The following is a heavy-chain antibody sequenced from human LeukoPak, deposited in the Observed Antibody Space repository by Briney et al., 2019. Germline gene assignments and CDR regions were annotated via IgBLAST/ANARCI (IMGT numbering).Heavy chain of an antibody. CDR2: ISYDGSNK. J-gene: IGHJ6*02. D-gene: IGHD4-11*01. CDR1: GFTFSSYG. Sequence: GRSLRLSCAASGFTFSSYGMHWVRQAPGKGLEWVAVISYDGSNKYYADSAKGRFTISRDNSKNTLYLQMNSLRAEDTAVYYCAKDPTTPMGYYGMDVWGQGTTVTVSS. CDR3: AKDPTTPMGYYGMDV. V-gene: IGHV3-30*18.